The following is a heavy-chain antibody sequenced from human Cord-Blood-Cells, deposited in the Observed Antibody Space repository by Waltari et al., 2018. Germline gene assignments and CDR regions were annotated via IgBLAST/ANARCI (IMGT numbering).Heavy chain of an antibody. CDR1: GFTFSSYA. Sequence: EVQLLESGGGLVQPGGSLRLSCAASGFTFSSYAMSWVRQAPGKGLEWVSAISGSGGSTYYADSMKGRFTISRDNSKNTLYLQIISLRAEDTAVYYCANPLFGELFYYYYYMDVWGKGTTGTVSS. D-gene: IGHD3-10*02. J-gene: IGHJ6*03. CDR3: ANPLFGELFYYYYYMDV. CDR2: ISGSGGST. V-gene: IGHV3-23*01.